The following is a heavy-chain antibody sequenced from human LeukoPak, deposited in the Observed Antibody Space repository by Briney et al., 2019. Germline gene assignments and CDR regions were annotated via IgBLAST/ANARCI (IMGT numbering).Heavy chain of an antibody. V-gene: IGHV3-23*01. J-gene: IGHJ6*02. D-gene: IGHD4-17*01. CDR1: GFAFSNFA. Sequence: GGSLRLSCVASGFAFSNFAMSWVRQAPGKGLEWVSAISGSGGSTYYADSVKGRFTISRDDSKNTLYLQMNSLRAEDTAVYYCAREVQNTVTIGGMDVWGQGTTVTVSS. CDR2: ISGSGGST. CDR3: AREVQNTVTIGGMDV.